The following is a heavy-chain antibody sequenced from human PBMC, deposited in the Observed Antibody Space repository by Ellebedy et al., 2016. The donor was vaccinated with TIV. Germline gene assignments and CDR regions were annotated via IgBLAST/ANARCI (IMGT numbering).Heavy chain of an antibody. J-gene: IGHJ4*02. CDR3: AKVIRDSSGYFDY. Sequence: GESLKISCAASGFTFSSYAMSWVRQAPGKGLEWVSAISGSGGSTYYADPVKGRFTISRDNSKNTLYLQMNSLRAEDTAVYYCAKVIRDSSGYFDYWGQGTLVTVSS. CDR1: GFTFSSYA. D-gene: IGHD3-22*01. V-gene: IGHV3-23*01. CDR2: ISGSGGST.